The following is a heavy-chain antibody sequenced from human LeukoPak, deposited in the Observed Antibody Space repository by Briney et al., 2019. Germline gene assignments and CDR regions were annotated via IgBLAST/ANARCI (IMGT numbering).Heavy chain of an antibody. CDR1: GGSISSSNYY. J-gene: IGHJ4*02. CDR3: AREADGVFGVVKAIEY. Sequence: SETLSLTCTVSGGSISSSNYYWGWIRQPPGKGLEWIGSISYSGSTYYNPSLKSPVSISIDTSKDQFSLRLGSVTAADTAVYYCAREADGVFGVVKAIEYWGQGTLVTVSS. D-gene: IGHD3-3*01. CDR2: ISYSGST. V-gene: IGHV4-39*07.